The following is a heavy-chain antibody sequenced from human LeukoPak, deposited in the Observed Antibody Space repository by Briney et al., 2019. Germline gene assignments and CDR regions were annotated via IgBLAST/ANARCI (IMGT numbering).Heavy chain of an antibody. CDR3: ARLLNPYYYDSSGYYY. V-gene: IGHV5-51*01. Sequence: GESLKISCKGSGYSFTSYLIGWVRQMPGKGLEWMGIIYPGDSDTRYSPSFQGQVTISADKSISTAYLQWSSLKASDTAMYYCARLLNPYYYDSSGYYYWGQGTLVTVSS. CDR1: GYSFTSYL. D-gene: IGHD3-22*01. J-gene: IGHJ4*02. CDR2: IYPGDSDT.